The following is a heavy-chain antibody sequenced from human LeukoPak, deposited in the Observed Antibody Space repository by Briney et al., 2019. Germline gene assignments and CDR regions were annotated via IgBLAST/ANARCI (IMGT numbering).Heavy chain of an antibody. CDR2: INPNSGGT. D-gene: IGHD3-3*01. Sequence: GALVKVSCKASGYTFTGYYMHWVRQAPGQRLEWMGWINPNSGGTNYAQKFQGRVTMTRDTSISTAYMELSRLRSDDTAVYYCARGHYDFWSGYLDVWGQGTTVTVSS. V-gene: IGHV1-2*02. CDR3: ARGHYDFWSGYLDV. CDR1: GYTFTGYY. J-gene: IGHJ6*02.